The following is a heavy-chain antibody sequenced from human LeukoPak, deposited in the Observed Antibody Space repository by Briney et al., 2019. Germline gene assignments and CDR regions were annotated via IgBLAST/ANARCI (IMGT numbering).Heavy chain of an antibody. V-gene: IGHV3-21*06. J-gene: IGHJ4*02. CDR2: ISSTSTYI. Sequence: GGSLRLSCAASGFTFRSYSMTWVRQAPGKGLEWVSSISSTSTYIYYADSVKGRFTVSKDNTQNSLYLEMNSLRAEDTAIYYCAKDAGLSSKIEGLFDYWGQGALVIVSS. CDR1: GFTFRSYS. D-gene: IGHD6-6*01. CDR3: AKDAGLSSKIEGLFDY.